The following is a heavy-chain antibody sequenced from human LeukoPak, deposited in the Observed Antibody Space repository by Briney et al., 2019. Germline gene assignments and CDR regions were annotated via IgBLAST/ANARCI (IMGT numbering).Heavy chain of an antibody. Sequence: GASVKVSCKVSGYTLTELSMHWVRQDPGKGLEGRGGFDPEDGEEIYAQQFLGRVAMTEATTTVRASILQGSRMTESTAGYYCATLRGRDGYNIPIDYWGQGTLVTVSS. CDR3: ATLRGRDGYNIPIDY. CDR2: FDPEDGEE. V-gene: IGHV1-24*01. J-gene: IGHJ4*02. D-gene: IGHD5-24*01. CDR1: GYTLTELS.